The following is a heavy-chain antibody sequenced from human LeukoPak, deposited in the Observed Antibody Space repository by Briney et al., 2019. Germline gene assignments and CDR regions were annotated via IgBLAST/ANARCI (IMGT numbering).Heavy chain of an antibody. CDR3: ARDWGSGSYFQFDY. CDR1: GFTFSSYG. V-gene: IGHV3-33*08. J-gene: IGHJ4*02. D-gene: IGHD3-10*01. CDR2: IWYDGSNK. Sequence: GRSLRLSCAASGFTFSSYGMHWVRQAPGKGLEWVAVIWYDGSNKYYADSVKGRFTISRDNSRNTLYLQMNSLRAEDTAVYYCARDWGSGSYFQFDYWGQGTLVTVSS.